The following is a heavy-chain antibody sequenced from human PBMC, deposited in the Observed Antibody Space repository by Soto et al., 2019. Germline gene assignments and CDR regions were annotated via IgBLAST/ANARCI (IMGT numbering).Heavy chain of an antibody. CDR1: GFTFSNAW. D-gene: IGHD3-22*01. CDR2: IKSKTDGGTT. CDR3: TTSTRAWYYYDSSGYYYVVQPRNDAFDI. J-gene: IGHJ3*02. Sequence: KPGGSLRLSCAASGFTFSNAWMSWVRQAPGKGLEWVGRIKSKTDGGTTDYAAPVKGRFTISRDDSKNTLYLQMNSLKTEDTAVYYCTTSTRAWYYYDSSGYYYVVQPRNDAFDIWGQGTMVTVSS. V-gene: IGHV3-15*01.